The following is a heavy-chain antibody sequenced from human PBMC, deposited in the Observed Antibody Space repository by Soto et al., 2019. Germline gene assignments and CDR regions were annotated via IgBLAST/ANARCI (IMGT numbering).Heavy chain of an antibody. CDR1: GFTFSNYW. D-gene: IGHD2-2*01. CDR3: AMSDLGYCSSTSCYADAFDI. Sequence: GGSLRLSCAASGFTFSNYWMSWVRQAPGKGLEWVANIKQDGSEKYYADSVKGRFTISRDNAKNSLYLQMNSLRAEDTAVYYCAMSDLGYCSSTSCYADAFDIWGQGTMVTVSS. CDR2: IKQDGSEK. J-gene: IGHJ3*02. V-gene: IGHV3-7*01.